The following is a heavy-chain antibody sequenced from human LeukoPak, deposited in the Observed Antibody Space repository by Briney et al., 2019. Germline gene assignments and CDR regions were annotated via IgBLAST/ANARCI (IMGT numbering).Heavy chain of an antibody. D-gene: IGHD3-3*01. V-gene: IGHV1-18*01. Sequence: ASVTVSCKASGYTFTSYGISWVRQAPGQGLEWMGWISAYNGNTSYAQKLQGRVTMTTDTSTSTAYMELRSLRSDDTAVYYCARGLVTIFGVVIMGNYYYYGMDVWGQGTTVTVSS. CDR1: GYTFTSYG. CDR2: ISAYNGNT. CDR3: ARGLVTIFGVVIMGNYYYYGMDV. J-gene: IGHJ6*02.